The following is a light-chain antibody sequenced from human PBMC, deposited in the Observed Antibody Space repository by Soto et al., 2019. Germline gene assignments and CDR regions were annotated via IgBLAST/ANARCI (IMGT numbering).Light chain of an antibody. J-gene: IGKJ1*01. CDR1: QSVSDS. CDR2: DVS. Sequence: DIQMTQSPSTLSASVGDTVTITCRASQSVSDSLAWYQVKPGEAPKLLIFDVSNLETGVPSRFSGSGSGTEFSLTIRGLQPDDFATHYCQQYDYSRTFGQGTKVDIK. V-gene: IGKV1-5*01. CDR3: QQYDYSRT.